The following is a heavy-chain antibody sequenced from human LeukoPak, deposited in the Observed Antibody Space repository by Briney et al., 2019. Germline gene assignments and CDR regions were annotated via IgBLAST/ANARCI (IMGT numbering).Heavy chain of an antibody. J-gene: IGHJ5*02. Sequence: SVKVSCKASGGTFSSYAISWVRQAPGQGLEWMGRIIPILGIANYAQKFQGRVTITADKSTSTAYMELSSLRSEDTAVYYCARDEDFRGYCSGGSCSWFDPWGQGTLVTVSS. D-gene: IGHD2-15*01. CDR2: IIPILGIA. V-gene: IGHV1-69*04. CDR1: GGTFSSYA. CDR3: ARDEDFRGYCSGGSCSWFDP.